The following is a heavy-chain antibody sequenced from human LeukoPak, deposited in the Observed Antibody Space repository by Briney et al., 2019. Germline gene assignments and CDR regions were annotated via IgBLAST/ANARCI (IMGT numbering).Heavy chain of an antibody. J-gene: IGHJ4*02. D-gene: IGHD2-15*01. CDR3: ARHPFATPFDY. CDR2: VYYSGST. V-gene: IGHV4-59*08. CDR1: GGSISSYY. Sequence: SETLSLTCTVSGGSISSYYWSWIRQPPGKGLDWIGYVYYSGSTNYNPSLKSRVTISVDTSKSQFSLRLSSVTAADTAVHFCARHPFATPFDYWGPGTLVTVSS.